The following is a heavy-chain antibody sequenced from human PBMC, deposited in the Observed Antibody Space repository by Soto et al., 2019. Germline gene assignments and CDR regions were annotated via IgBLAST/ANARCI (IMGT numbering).Heavy chain of an antibody. Sequence: PGGSLRLSCAASGFTFSTYAMTWVRQAPGKGLEWVSIISSSGDATYYVDSVMRRFTISRDNSRNTLNLQMNSLRAEDTAVYYCAKNGDFWSWGMDVWGQGTTVTVSS. CDR1: GFTFSTYA. D-gene: IGHD3-3*01. CDR3: AKNGDFWSWGMDV. CDR2: ISSSGDAT. J-gene: IGHJ6*02. V-gene: IGHV3-23*01.